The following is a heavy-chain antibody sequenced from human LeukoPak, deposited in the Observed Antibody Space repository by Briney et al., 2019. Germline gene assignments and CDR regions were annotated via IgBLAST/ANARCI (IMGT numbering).Heavy chain of an antibody. J-gene: IGHJ6*03. V-gene: IGHV3-74*01. D-gene: IGHD1-26*01. CDR2: INSDGSST. Sequence: GGSLRLSCAASGFTFSSYWMHWVRQAPGKGLVWVSRINSDGSSTSYADSVKGRFTISRDNAKNTLYLQMNSLRAEDTAVYYCARDPYSGAYGDTYYYYMDVWGRGTAVTISS. CDR3: ARDPYSGAYGDTYYYYMDV. CDR1: GFTFSSYW.